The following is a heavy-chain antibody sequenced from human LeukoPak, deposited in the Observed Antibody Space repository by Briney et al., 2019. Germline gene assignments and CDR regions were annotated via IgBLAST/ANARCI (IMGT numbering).Heavy chain of an antibody. CDR1: GYTLTELS. CDR2: FDPEDGET. J-gene: IGHJ4*02. CDR3: ATVTGSGSVTIFDY. D-gene: IGHD3-10*01. V-gene: IGHV1-24*01. Sequence: GASVKVSCKVSGYTLTELSMHWVRQAPGKGLEWMGGFDPEDGETIYAQKFQGRVTMTEDTSTDTAYMELSSLRSEDTAVYYCATVTGSGSVTIFDYWGQGTLVTVSS.